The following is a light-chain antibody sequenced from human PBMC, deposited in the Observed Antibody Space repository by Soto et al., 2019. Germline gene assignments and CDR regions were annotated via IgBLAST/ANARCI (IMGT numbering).Light chain of an antibody. CDR2: GAS. Sequence: DILMTQSPSSLSASVGDRVTITCRASQTISVYLSWYQQKPGKAPKVLISGASSVQSGVPSRFSGSGSGTYFTLTISSLQLEDFATYYCQQSYSTPPTFGQGTKLEI. J-gene: IGKJ2*01. CDR3: QQSYSTPPT. CDR1: QTISVY. V-gene: IGKV1-39*01.